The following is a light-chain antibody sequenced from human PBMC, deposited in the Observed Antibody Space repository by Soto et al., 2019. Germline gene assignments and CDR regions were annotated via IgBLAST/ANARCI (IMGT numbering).Light chain of an antibody. CDR3: QQYSSLPHT. V-gene: IGKV3-20*01. J-gene: IGKJ2*01. CDR1: QSVSNSY. CDR2: GIS. Sequence: ESVLPQSPGTLSLSPGESATLSCRASQSVSNSYFAWYQQKPGQAPRLLIYGISNRATGIPDRFSGSGSGTDFTLTISRLEPEDFVVYYCQQYSSLPHTFGQGTKLEV.